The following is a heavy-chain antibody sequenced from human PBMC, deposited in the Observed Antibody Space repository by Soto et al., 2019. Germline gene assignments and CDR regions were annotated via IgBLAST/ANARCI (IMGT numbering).Heavy chain of an antibody. CDR3: AKDLGYYYDSSGYFGAFDI. D-gene: IGHD3-22*01. V-gene: IGHV3-23*01. Sequence: EVQLLESGGGLVQPGGSLRLSCAASGFTFSSYAMSWVRQAPGKGLEWVPAISGRGGSTYYADSVKGRFTISRDNSKNTLYLQMNSLRAEDTVVYYCAKDLGYYYDSSGYFGAFDIWGQGTMVTVSS. CDR1: GFTFSSYA. CDR2: ISGRGGST. J-gene: IGHJ3*02.